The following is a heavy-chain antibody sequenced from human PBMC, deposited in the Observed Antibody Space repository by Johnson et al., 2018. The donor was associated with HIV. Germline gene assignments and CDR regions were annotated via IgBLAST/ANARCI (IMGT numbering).Heavy chain of an antibody. V-gene: IGHV3-30*04. CDR2: ISYDGSNK. J-gene: IGHJ3*02. Sequence: APGKGLEWVAVISYDGSNKYYADSVKGRFTISRDISKNLLYLQMNSLRTEDTAVYYCARVYYYDNKDGFDIWGQGTTVTVSS. D-gene: IGHD3-22*01. CDR3: ARVYYYDNKDGFDI.